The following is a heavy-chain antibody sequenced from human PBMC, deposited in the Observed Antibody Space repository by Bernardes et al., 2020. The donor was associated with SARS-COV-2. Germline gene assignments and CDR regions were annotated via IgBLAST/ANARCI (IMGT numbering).Heavy chain of an antibody. J-gene: IGHJ4*02. V-gene: IGHV3-74*01. CDR1: GFTFNSSY. Sequence: GESLCLSCAASGFTFNSSYIHWVRQVPDQGLVWVSRINGDGSATNYADSVKGRFTISRDNARNTVYLQMNSLGAEDTAIYSCAKAWLSNDWYFDYWGRGTLVTVSS. CDR3: AKAWLSNDWYFDY. CDR2: INGDGSAT. D-gene: IGHD1-1*01.